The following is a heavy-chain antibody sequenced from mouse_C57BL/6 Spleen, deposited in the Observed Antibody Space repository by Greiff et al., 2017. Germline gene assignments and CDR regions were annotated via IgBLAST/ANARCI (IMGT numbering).Heavy chain of an antibody. D-gene: IGHD1-1*01. V-gene: IGHV5-16*01. J-gene: IGHJ1*03. Sequence: EVKLMESEGGLVQPGSSMKLSCTASGFTFSDYYMAWVRQVPEKGLEWVANINYDGSSTYYLDSLKSRFIISRDNAKNILYLQMSSLKSEDTATYYCARSPITTVVDWYFDVWGTGTTVTVSS. CDR2: INYDGSST. CDR1: GFTFSDYY. CDR3: ARSPITTVVDWYFDV.